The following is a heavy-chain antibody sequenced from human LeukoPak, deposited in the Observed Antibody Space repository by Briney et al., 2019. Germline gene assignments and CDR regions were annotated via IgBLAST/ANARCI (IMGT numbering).Heavy chain of an antibody. D-gene: IGHD3-10*01. CDR1: GFTFSSYA. J-gene: IGHJ6*02. Sequence: GGSLRLSCAASGFTFSSYAMSWVRQAPGKGLEWVSAISGSGGSTYYADSVKGRFTISRDSSKNTLYLQMNSLRAEDTAVYYCAKDLREVGYGSGSSYYYYYGMDVWGQGTTVTVSS. CDR3: AKDLREVGYGSGSSYYYYYGMDV. V-gene: IGHV3-23*01. CDR2: ISGSGGST.